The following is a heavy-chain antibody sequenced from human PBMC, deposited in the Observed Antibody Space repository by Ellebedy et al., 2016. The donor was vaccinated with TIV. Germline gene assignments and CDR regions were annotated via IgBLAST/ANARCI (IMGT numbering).Heavy chain of an antibody. CDR2: INPSGGST. CDR3: ASGFDNSGCLDY. V-gene: IGHV1-46*04. J-gene: IGHJ4*02. D-gene: IGHD3-22*01. CDR1: GDTLTSYY. Sequence: ASVKVSCKASGDTLTSYYMHWVRQAPGQGLEWMGIINPSGGSTSYAQKLQGRVTMTRNTSTTTVYMELSSLRSEDTAVYYCASGFDNSGCLDYWGQGTLVTVSS.